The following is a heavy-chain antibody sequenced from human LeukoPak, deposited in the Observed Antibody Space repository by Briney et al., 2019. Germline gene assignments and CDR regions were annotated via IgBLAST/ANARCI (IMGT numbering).Heavy chain of an antibody. V-gene: IGHV3-30-3*01. CDR1: GFTFSSYA. J-gene: IGHJ6*02. CDR2: ISYDGSNK. CDR3: AREKGFGELHGMDV. D-gene: IGHD3-10*01. Sequence: GGSLRLSCAASGFTFSSYAMHWVRQAPGKGLEWVAVISYDGSNKYYADSVKGRFTISGDNSKNTLYLQMNSLRAEDTAVYYCAREKGFGELHGMDVWGQGTTVTVSS.